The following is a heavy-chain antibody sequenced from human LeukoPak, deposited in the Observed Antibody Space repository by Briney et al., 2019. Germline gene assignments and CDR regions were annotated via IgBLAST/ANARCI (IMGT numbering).Heavy chain of an antibody. V-gene: IGHV1-3*04. CDR1: GYTFTRNA. CDR3: GRGGSSGVDN. D-gene: IGHD2-15*01. CDR2: IYTHNGDT. Sequence: ASVKVSCKTSGYTFTRNAVHWVRQAPGQRLEWMGYIYTHNGDTKYSQKFQGRVTLTRDTSASTVYVELSSLTSEDTAVYYCGRGGSSGVDNWGQGTLVTVSS. J-gene: IGHJ4*02.